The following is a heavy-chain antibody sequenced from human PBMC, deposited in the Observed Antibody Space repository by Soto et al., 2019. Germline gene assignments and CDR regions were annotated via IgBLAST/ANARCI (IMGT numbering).Heavy chain of an antibody. CDR2: IIAFFGNT. CDR3: ARDDDDSSVFDP. Sequence: ASVKVCSKAPGYTFTSYASRWVRQAPGQGLEWMGWIIAFFGNTNYAQKLQGRVTMTTDTSTSTAYMELRSLRSDDTAVYYCARDDDDSSVFDPWGQGTLVTVSS. J-gene: IGHJ5*02. D-gene: IGHD3-22*01. CDR1: GYTFTSYA. V-gene: IGHV1-18*01.